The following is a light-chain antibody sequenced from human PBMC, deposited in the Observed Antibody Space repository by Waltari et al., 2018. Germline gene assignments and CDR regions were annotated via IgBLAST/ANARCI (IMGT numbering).Light chain of an antibody. J-gene: IGLJ2*01. V-gene: IGLV3-1*01. CDR1: KLGDKY. Sequence: SYELIQPPSVSVSPGQTASISCSGDKLGDKYACWYQQKPGQSPVLVIHQDTKRPSGIPERFSGSNSGNTTTLTISGTQAIDEADYYCQAWDRGYARVFGGGTKLTVL. CDR2: QDT. CDR3: QAWDRGYARV.